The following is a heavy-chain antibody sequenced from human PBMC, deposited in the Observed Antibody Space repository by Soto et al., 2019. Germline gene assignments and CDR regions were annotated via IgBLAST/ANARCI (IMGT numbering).Heavy chain of an antibody. J-gene: IGHJ3*02. V-gene: IGHV3-23*01. CDR2: ILVDGRT. CDR3: AKATATGGGAFDI. D-gene: IGHD2-8*02. Sequence: PGGSLRLSCAASGFICSSYDMSWVRQAPGKGLEWVSTILVDGRTFYVDSVKGRLTISRDNSKNTVYLQMSSLTAGDTALYYCAKATATGGGAFDICGQGTMVTVSS. CDR1: GFICSSYD.